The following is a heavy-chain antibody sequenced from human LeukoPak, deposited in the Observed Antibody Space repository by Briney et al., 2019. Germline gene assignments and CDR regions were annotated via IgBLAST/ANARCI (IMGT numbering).Heavy chain of an antibody. Sequence: GASVKVSCKASGYTFNSYGISWVRQAPGQGLEWMGWISAYNGNTNYAQKLQGRVTMTTDTSTSTAYMELRSLRSEDTAVYYCARALIRYFDWSLPPGDYWGQGTLVTVSS. V-gene: IGHV1-18*01. CDR1: GYTFNSYG. D-gene: IGHD3-9*01. CDR3: ARALIRYFDWSLPPGDY. J-gene: IGHJ4*02. CDR2: ISAYNGNT.